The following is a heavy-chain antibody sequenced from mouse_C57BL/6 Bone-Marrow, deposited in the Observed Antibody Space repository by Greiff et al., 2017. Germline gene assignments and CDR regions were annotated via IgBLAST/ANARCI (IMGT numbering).Heavy chain of an antibody. CDR3: AKNDSDKLAWFAY. CDR2: ISSGSSTI. CDR1: GFTFSDYG. V-gene: IGHV5-17*01. Sequence: EVQLVESGGGLVKPGGSLKLSCAASGFTFSDYGMHWVRQAPEKGLEWVAYISSGSSTIYYADTVKGRFTISRDNASNTLFLHMTSLRSEDTAMYYVAKNDSDKLAWFAYWGQGTLVTVSA. D-gene: IGHD2-4*01. J-gene: IGHJ3*01.